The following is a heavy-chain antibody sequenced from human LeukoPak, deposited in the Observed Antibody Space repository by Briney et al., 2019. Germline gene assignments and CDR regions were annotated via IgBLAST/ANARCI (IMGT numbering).Heavy chain of an antibody. Sequence: PPGGSLRLSCAASGFTFSSYWMSWVRQAPGKGLEWVANIKQDGSEKYYVDSVKGRFTISRDNAKNSLYLQMNSLRAEHTAVYYCARDSVVGRPLYFQHWGQGTLVTVSS. CDR2: IKQDGSEK. D-gene: IGHD2-15*01. CDR1: GFTFSSYW. V-gene: IGHV3-7*01. J-gene: IGHJ1*01. CDR3: ARDSVVGRPLYFQH.